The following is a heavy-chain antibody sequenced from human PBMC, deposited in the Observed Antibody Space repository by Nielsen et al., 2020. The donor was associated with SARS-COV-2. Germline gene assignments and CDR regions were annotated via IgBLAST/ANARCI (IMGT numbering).Heavy chain of an antibody. D-gene: IGHD1-26*01. J-gene: IGHJ4*02. CDR3: ARGTGVGASGY. CDR1: GGSISSGGYY. CDR2: IYYSGST. Sequence: SETLSLTCTVSGGSISSGGYYWSWIRQHPGKGLEWIGYIYYSGSTYYNPSLKSRVTISVDTSKNQFSLKLSSVTAEDTAVYYCARGTGVGASGYWGQGTLVTVSS. V-gene: IGHV4-31*03.